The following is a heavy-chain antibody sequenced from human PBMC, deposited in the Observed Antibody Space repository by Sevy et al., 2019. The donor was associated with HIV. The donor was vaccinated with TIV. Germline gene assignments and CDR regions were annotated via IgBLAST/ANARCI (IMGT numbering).Heavy chain of an antibody. V-gene: IGHV7-4-1*02. J-gene: IGHJ6*02. CDR2: IKTNLGNP. Sequence: ASVKVSCKASGYTFTSYVMNWVRQAPGQGLEWMGWIKTNLGNPTYAQGFTGRFVFSLDTSVSTAYLQISSLKAEDTAVYYCARGECSSSSCYYYYGMDVWGQGATVTVSS. D-gene: IGHD2-2*01. CDR1: GYTFTSYV. CDR3: ARGECSSSSCYYYYGMDV.